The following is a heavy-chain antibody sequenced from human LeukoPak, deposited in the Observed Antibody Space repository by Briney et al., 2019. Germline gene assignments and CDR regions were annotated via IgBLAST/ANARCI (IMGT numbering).Heavy chain of an antibody. Sequence: SQTLTLTCAISGDSVSSNSSAWNWIRQSPSRGLEWLGRPYIRSKWYNDYAVSVTSRKIINADTSKNHFSLQLNSVTPEDTAVYFCARNGIGTTYDAFGIWGQGTMVTVSS. D-gene: IGHD1-1*01. V-gene: IGHV6-1*01. CDR2: PYIRSKWYN. CDR1: GDSVSSNSSA. J-gene: IGHJ3*02. CDR3: ARNGIGTTYDAFGI.